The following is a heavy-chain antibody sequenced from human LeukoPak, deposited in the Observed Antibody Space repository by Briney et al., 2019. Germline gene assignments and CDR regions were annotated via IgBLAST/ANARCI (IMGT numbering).Heavy chain of an antibody. J-gene: IGHJ4*02. CDR2: INLNSGGT. CDR1: AYTFTYYY. V-gene: IGHV1-2*02. D-gene: IGHD3-9*01. CDR3: ARSPDILTGENFEY. Sequence: ASVKVSCKASAYTFTYYYIHWVRQAPGQGLEWMGWINLNSGGTNYAQKFQDRVTMTRDTSISTAYMELRRLRFDDTAVYYCARSPDILTGENFEYWGQGTLVTVSS.